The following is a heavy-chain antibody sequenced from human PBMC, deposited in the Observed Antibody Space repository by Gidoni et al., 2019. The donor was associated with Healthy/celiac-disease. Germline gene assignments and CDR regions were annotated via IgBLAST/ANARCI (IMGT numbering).Heavy chain of an antibody. CDR3: ASNSGSYFNAFDI. CDR2: IYYSGST. CDR1: GGSISSSSYY. D-gene: IGHD1-26*01. V-gene: IGHV4-39*01. Sequence: QLQLQESGPGLVKPSETLSLTCTVSGGSISSSSYYWGWIRQPPGKGLEWIGSIYYSGSTYYNPSLKSRVTISVDTSKNQFSLKLSSVTAADTAVYYCASNSGSYFNAFDIWGQGTMVTVSS. J-gene: IGHJ3*02.